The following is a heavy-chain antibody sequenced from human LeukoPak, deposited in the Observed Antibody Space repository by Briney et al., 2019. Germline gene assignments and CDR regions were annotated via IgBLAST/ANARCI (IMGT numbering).Heavy chain of an antibody. D-gene: IGHD6-13*01. CDR3: ARDPIAAAGTIFGY. Sequence: ASVKVSCKASGYTFTGYYMHWVRQAPGQGLEWMGWINPNSGGTNYAQKFQGRVTMTRDTSISTAHMELSRLRSDDTAVYYCARDPIAAAGTIFGYWGQGTLVTVSS. J-gene: IGHJ4*02. V-gene: IGHV1-2*02. CDR2: INPNSGGT. CDR1: GYTFTGYY.